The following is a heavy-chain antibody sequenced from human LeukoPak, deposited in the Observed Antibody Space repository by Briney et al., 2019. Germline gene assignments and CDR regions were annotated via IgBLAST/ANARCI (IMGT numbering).Heavy chain of an antibody. CDR1: GGSISSSSYY. Sequence: PSETLSLTCTVSGGSISSSSYYWGWIRQPPGKGLEWIGSIYYSGSTYYNPSLKSRVTISVDTSKNQFSLKLSSVTAADTAVYYXXXXXXYXSSGXYYFDYWGQGTLVTVSS. J-gene: IGHJ4*02. V-gene: IGHV4-39*01. CDR3: XXXXXYXSSGXYYFDY. D-gene: IGHD3-22*01. CDR2: IYYSGST.